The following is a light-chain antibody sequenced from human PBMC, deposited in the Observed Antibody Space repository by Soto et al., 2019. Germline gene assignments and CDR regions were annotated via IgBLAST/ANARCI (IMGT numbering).Light chain of an antibody. Sequence: DIVMTQSPDSLAVSLGGSATINCKSSQSGLYSSNSKNYLAWYQQKAGQPPKLVIYWASTRESGVPERFSGSGSGTDFTLTISSLEAEDVAFYWCQQYFDVPFTFGGGTKVDIK. CDR3: QQYFDVPFT. V-gene: IGKV4-1*01. CDR1: QSGLYSSNSKNY. J-gene: IGKJ4*01. CDR2: WAS.